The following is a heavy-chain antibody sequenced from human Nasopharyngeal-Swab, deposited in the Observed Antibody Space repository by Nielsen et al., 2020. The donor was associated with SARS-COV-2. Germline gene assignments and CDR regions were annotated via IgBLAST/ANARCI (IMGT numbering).Heavy chain of an antibody. Sequence: GESLKISCAASGFTFDDYTMHWVRQAPGKGLEWVSLISWDGGSTYYADSVKGRFTISRDNSKNSLYLQMISLRTEDTALYYCAKGPVGYCSGGSCYLFDYWGQGTLVTVSS. CDR1: GFTFDDYT. D-gene: IGHD2-15*01. V-gene: IGHV3-43*01. J-gene: IGHJ4*02. CDR2: ISWDGGST. CDR3: AKGPVGYCSGGSCYLFDY.